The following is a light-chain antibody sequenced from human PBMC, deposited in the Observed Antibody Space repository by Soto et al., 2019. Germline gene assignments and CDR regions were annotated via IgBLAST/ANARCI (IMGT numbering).Light chain of an antibody. Sequence: QSVLTQLPSVSGAPGQRVTISCTGSSSNIGAGYDVHWYQQLPGTAPKLLIYGNSNRPSGVPDRFSGSKSGTSASLAITGLQAEDEADYYCQSYDSSLSGYVFGTGTKVTRP. J-gene: IGLJ1*01. CDR2: GNS. V-gene: IGLV1-40*01. CDR3: QSYDSSLSGYV. CDR1: SSNIGAGYD.